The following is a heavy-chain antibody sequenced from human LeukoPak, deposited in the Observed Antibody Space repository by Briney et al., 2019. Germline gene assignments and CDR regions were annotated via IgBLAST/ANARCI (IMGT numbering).Heavy chain of an antibody. V-gene: IGHV3-74*01. CDR2: INSDGSST. D-gene: IGHD1-26*01. J-gene: IGHJ4*02. Sequence: GGSLRLSCAASGFTFSSYWMHWVRQAPGKGLVWVSRINSDGSSTSYADSVKGRFTISRDNAKNTLYLQMNSLRAEDTAVYYCSRTANGSYYGIDYWGQGTLVTVSS. CDR3: SRTANGSYYGIDY. CDR1: GFTFSSYW.